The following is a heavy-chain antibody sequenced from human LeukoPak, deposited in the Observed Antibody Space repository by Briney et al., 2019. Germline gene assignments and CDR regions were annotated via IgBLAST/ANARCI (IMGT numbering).Heavy chain of an antibody. D-gene: IGHD5-12*01. CDR2: IYYSGST. CDR1: GGSFSSYY. Sequence: PSETLSLTCTVSGGSFSSYYWSWIRQPPGKGLEWIGYIYYSGSTNYNPSLKSRVTISVDTSKNQFSLKLSSVTAADTAVYYCARVSGYDWESFYDYWGQGTLVTVSS. CDR3: ARVSGYDWESFYDY. V-gene: IGHV4-59*01. J-gene: IGHJ4*02.